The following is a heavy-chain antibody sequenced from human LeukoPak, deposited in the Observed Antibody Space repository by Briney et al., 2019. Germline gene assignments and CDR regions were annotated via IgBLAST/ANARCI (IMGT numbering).Heavy chain of an antibody. D-gene: IGHD1-26*01. CDR3: ARDLGVFVGAEDY. CDR2: MLDSGGTI. Sequence: GGSLRLSCAASGFTFSTYAMSWVRQAPGKGLGWVSTMLDSGGTIHYADSVKGRFTISRDNSKNTLYLQMNSLRAEDTAAYYCARDLGVFVGAEDYWGQGTLVTVSS. CDR1: GFTFSTYA. J-gene: IGHJ4*02. V-gene: IGHV3-23*01.